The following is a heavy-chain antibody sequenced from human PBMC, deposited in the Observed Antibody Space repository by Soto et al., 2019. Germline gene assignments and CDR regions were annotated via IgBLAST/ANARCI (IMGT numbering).Heavy chain of an antibody. D-gene: IGHD3-3*01. V-gene: IGHV3-30-3*01. Sequence: GGSLRLSCAASGFTFSSYAMHWVRQAPGKGLEWVAVISYDGSNKYYADSVKGRFTISRDNSKNTLYLQMNSLRAEDTAVYYCARDSLNYDFWSGYYRYYYYGMDVWGQGTTVTVSS. CDR2: ISYDGSNK. J-gene: IGHJ6*02. CDR3: ARDSLNYDFWSGYYRYYYYGMDV. CDR1: GFTFSSYA.